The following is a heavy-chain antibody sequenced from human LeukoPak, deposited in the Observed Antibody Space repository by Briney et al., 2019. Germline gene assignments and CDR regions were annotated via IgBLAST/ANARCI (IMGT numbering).Heavy chain of an antibody. CDR3: ARDPLVTMVRGVIPRFDP. D-gene: IGHD3-10*01. J-gene: IGHJ5*02. CDR2: ISAYNGNT. Sequence: GASVKVSCKASGYTFTSYGISWVRQAPGQGLEWMGWISAYNGNTNYAQKLQGRVTMTTDTSTSTAYMELRSLRSDDTAVYYCARDPLVTMVRGVIPRFDPWGQGTLVTVSS. V-gene: IGHV1-18*01. CDR1: GYTFTSYG.